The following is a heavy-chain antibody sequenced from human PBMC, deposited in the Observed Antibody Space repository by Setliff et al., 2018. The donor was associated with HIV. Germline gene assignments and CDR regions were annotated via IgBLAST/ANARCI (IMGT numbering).Heavy chain of an antibody. CDR1: GGSITNYY. D-gene: IGHD1-26*01. CDR3: ARRGSYSSPETL. J-gene: IGHJ4*02. Sequence: PSETLSLPCTVSGGSITNYYWSWIRQPPGKGLQWIGYIYTSGSTNYTPALKSRVTISVDTSKNQFSLKVSAVTAADTAVYYCARRGSYSSPETLWGQGTLVTVSS. V-gene: IGHV4-4*09. CDR2: IYTSGST.